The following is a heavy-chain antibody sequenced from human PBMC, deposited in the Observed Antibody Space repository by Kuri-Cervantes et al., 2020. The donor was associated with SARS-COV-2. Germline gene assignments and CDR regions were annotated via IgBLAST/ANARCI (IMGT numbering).Heavy chain of an antibody. CDR1: GGSISSSSYY. J-gene: IGHJ4*02. Sequence: SETLSLTCTVSGGSISSSSYYWGWIRQPPGKGLEWIGSIYYSGSTCYNPSLKSRVTISVDTSKNQFSLKLSSVTAADTAVYYCASQVDTAMAFDYWGQGTLVTVSS. CDR3: ASQVDTAMAFDY. CDR2: IYYSGST. V-gene: IGHV4-39*01. D-gene: IGHD5-18*01.